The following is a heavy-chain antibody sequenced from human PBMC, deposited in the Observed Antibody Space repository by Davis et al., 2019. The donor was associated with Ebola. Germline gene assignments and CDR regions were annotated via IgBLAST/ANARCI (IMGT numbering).Heavy chain of an antibody. Sequence: KVSCKASGGTFSSYAISWVRQAPGQGLEWMGGIIPIFGTANYAQKFQGRVTITADESTSTAYMELSSLRSEDTAVYYCARDVGRAGNSDHWGQGTLVTVSS. D-gene: IGHD3-10*01. CDR3: ARDVGRAGNSDH. CDR1: GGTFSSYA. CDR2: IIPIFGTA. J-gene: IGHJ5*02. V-gene: IGHV1-69*01.